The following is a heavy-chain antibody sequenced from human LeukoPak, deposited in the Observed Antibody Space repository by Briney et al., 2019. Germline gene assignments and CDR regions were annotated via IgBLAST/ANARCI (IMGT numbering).Heavy chain of an antibody. CDR3: ARDSVGGFDY. CDR2: ISYDGSNK. J-gene: IGHJ4*02. D-gene: IGHD1-26*01. Sequence: GGSLRLSCAASGFTFSSYAMHWVRQAPGKGLEWVAVISYDGSNKYYADSVKGRFTISRDNSKNTLYLQMNSLRAEDTAVYYCARDSVGGFDYWGQGTLVTVSS. V-gene: IGHV3-30-3*01. CDR1: GFTFSSYA.